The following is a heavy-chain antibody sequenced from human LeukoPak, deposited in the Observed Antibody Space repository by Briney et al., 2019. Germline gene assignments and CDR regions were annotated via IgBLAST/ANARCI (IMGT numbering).Heavy chain of an antibody. Sequence: GGSLRLSCAASGFTFSSYEMNWVRQAPGKGLEWVSAISGSGGSTYYADSVKGRFTISRDNSKNTLYLQMNSLRAEDTAVYYCAKEGAGAQYYFDYWGQGTLVTVSS. CDR1: GFTFSSYE. J-gene: IGHJ4*02. CDR2: ISGSGGST. D-gene: IGHD1-26*01. CDR3: AKEGAGAQYYFDY. V-gene: IGHV3-23*01.